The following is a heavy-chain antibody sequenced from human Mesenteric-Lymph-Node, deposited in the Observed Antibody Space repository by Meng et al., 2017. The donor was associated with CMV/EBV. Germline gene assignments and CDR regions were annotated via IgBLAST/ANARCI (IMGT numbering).Heavy chain of an antibody. J-gene: IGHJ6*02. Sequence: KVSCKASGYTFTDYWIGWVRQMPGKGLEWMGIIFPGDSDTTYSPSFRGQVTISADKSINTAYLQWSSLKASDPAVYYCAKQRDLSTSAGMGRDVWGQGTTVTVSS. CDR1: GYTFTDYW. V-gene: IGHV5-51*01. D-gene: IGHD2-2*01. CDR2: IFPGDSDT. CDR3: AKQRDLSTSAGMGRDV.